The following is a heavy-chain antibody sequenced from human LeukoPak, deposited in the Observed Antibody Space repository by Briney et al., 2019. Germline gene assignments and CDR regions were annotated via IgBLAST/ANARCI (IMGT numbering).Heavy chain of an antibody. V-gene: IGHV3-23*01. D-gene: IGHD3-3*01. CDR3: AKDPFVTIFGVVIQTYYYYYGMDV. CDR1: GFTFSSYA. CDR2: ISGSGGST. J-gene: IGHJ6*02. Sequence: AGGSLRLSCAASGFTFSSYAMSWVRQAPGKGLEWVSAISGSGGSTYYADSVKGRFTISRDNSKNTLYLQMNSLRAEDTAVYYCAKDPFVTIFGVVIQTYYYYYGMDVWGQGTTVTVSS.